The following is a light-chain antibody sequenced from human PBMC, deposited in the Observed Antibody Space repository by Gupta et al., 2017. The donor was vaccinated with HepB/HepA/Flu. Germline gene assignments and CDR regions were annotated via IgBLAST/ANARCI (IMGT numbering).Light chain of an antibody. Sequence: QSVLTQPPSVSAAPGQKVTISCSGSSSNIGNNYVSWYQQLPGTAPKLLLYENNKRSSGIADRFSGSKSGTSATLGITGLQTGDEADYYCGTWDSSLSAVVFGGGTKLTVL. CDR3: GTWDSSLSAVV. CDR2: ENN. CDR1: SSNIGNNY. V-gene: IGLV1-51*02. J-gene: IGLJ2*01.